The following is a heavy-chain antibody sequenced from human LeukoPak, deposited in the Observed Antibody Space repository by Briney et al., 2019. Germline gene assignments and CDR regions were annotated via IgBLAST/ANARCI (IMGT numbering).Heavy chain of an antibody. D-gene: IGHD3-22*01. CDR3: ARTQPDYYDSSGSTFDI. V-gene: IGHV4-59*08. J-gene: IGHJ3*02. CDR1: GGSISSYY. CDR2: IYYSGST. Sequence: SETLSLTCTVSGGSISSYYWSWIRQPPGKGLEWIGYIYYSGSTNYNPSLKSRVTISVDTSKNQFSLKLSSVTAADTAVYYCARTQPDYYDSSGSTFDIWGQGTMVTVSS.